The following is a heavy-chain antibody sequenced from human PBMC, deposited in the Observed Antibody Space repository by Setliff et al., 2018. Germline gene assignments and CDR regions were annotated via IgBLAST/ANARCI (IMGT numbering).Heavy chain of an antibody. D-gene: IGHD3-10*01. CDR1: GDSISSSSYY. CDR2: IYYSGST. V-gene: IGHV4-39*01. Sequence: PSETLSLTCTVSGDSISSSSYYWGWIRQPPGKGLEWIGCIYYSGSTYYNPSLKSRVTISVDTSKNQFSLKLTSVTAADTAVYYCATPGRRFGESIDYWGQGTQVTVSS. CDR3: ATPGRRFGESIDY. J-gene: IGHJ4*02.